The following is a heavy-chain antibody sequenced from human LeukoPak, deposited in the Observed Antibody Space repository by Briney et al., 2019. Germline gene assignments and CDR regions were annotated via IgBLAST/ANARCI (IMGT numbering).Heavy chain of an antibody. D-gene: IGHD3-10*01. CDR1: GGSISNYY. CDR2: TYYSGST. V-gene: IGHV4-59*01. Sequence: SETLSLTCTVSGGSISNYYWSWIRQPPGKGLEWIGYTYYSGSTNYNPSLKSRVTISVDTSKNQFSLKLSSVTAADTAVYYCARERSMVRGISWFDPWGQGTLVTVSS. CDR3: ARERSMVRGISWFDP. J-gene: IGHJ5*02.